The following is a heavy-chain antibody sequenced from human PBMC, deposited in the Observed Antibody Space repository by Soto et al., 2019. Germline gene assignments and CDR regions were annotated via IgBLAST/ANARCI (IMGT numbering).Heavy chain of an antibody. Sequence: QLQLQESGSGLVKPSQTLSLTCAVSGGAISSGGYSWSLIRQPPGNGLEWIGYIYHSGSTYYNPSLKRRVTIAVDRSKNPFSLKLSSVPAADTAVYYCARAGYYYDSSGYYIDAFDIWGQGTMVTVSS. CDR1: GGAISSGGYS. J-gene: IGHJ3*02. CDR2: IYHSGST. D-gene: IGHD3-22*01. V-gene: IGHV4-30-2*01. CDR3: ARAGYYYDSSGYYIDAFDI.